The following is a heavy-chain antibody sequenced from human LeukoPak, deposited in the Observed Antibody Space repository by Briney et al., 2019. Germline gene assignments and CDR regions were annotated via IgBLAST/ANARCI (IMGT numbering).Heavy chain of an antibody. CDR1: GFTFSSYG. J-gene: IGHJ4*02. CDR3: AKGPYYYDSSGYYEGYFDY. V-gene: IGHV3-30*18. Sequence: GRSLRLSCAASGFTFSSYGMHWVRQAPGKGLEWVAVISYDGSNKYYADSVKGRFTISRDNSKNTLYLQMNNLRAEDTAVYYCAKGPYYYDSSGYYEGYFDYWGQGTLVTVSS. D-gene: IGHD3-22*01. CDR2: ISYDGSNK.